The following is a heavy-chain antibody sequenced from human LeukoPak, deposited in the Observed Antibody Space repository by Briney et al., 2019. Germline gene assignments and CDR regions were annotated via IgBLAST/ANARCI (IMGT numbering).Heavy chain of an antibody. J-gene: IGHJ6*02. CDR1: EFTFSSYE. CDR2: ISSSGSTI. D-gene: IGHD6-19*01. V-gene: IGHV3-48*03. Sequence: PGGSLRLSCAASEFTFSSYEMNWVRQAPGKGLEWVSYISSSGSTIYYADSVKGRFTISRDNAKNSLYLQMNSLRAEDTAVYYCARDAPPRSIAVAGGYYGMDVWGQGTTVTVSS. CDR3: ARDAPPRSIAVAGGYYGMDV.